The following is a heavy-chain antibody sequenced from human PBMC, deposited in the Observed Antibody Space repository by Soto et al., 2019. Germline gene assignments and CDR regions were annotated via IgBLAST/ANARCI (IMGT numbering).Heavy chain of an antibody. D-gene: IGHD2-15*01. CDR3: AGEGWWAGGMDV. CDR1: GFTFTSSA. Sequence: QMQLVQSGPEVKKPGTSVKVSCKASGFTFTSSAMQWVRQARGQRLEWIGWIVVGSGNTNYAQKFQERVTITRDMSTSTAYMELSSLRAEDTAVYYCAGEGWWAGGMDVWGQGTTVTVSS. CDR2: IVVGSGNT. V-gene: IGHV1-58*02. J-gene: IGHJ6*02.